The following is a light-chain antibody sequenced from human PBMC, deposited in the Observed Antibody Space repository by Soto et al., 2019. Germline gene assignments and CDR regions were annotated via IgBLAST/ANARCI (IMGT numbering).Light chain of an antibody. Sequence: QTVVTQEPSFSVSPGLTVTLTCGLSSGSVSTSYYPSWYQQTPGQAPRTLIYSTNTRSSGVHDRFSGSILGNRAALTITGAQTDDESDYYCALYMGSGTWVFGGGTKLTVL. CDR3: ALYMGSGTWV. V-gene: IGLV8-61*01. J-gene: IGLJ3*02. CDR1: SGSVSTSYY. CDR2: STN.